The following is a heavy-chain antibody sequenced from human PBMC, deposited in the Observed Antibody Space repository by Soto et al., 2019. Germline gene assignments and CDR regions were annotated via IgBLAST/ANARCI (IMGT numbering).Heavy chain of an antibody. CDR3: ARVGGYSSGYNFDY. J-gene: IGHJ4*02. V-gene: IGHV3-21*01. D-gene: IGHD5-18*01. CDR1: GFTFSDHY. Sequence: GGSLRLSCAASGFTFSDHYMNWVRQAPGKGLEWVSYISGRSSDIYYADSLKGRFTVSRDNAKNSLYLHMNSLRAEDTAVYYCARVGGYSSGYNFDYWGQGTLVTVSS. CDR2: ISGRSSDI.